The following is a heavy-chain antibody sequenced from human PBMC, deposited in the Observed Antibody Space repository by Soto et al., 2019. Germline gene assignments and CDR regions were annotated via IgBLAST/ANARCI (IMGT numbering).Heavy chain of an antibody. Sequence: PGESLKISCKGSGYSFTSYWIGWVRQMPGKGLEWMGIIYPGDSDTRYSPSFQGQVTISADKSISTAYLQWSSLKASDTAMYYCARLLGCISTSCYSPANYYGMAVWGQGTTVTVSS. V-gene: IGHV5-51*01. D-gene: IGHD2-2*01. J-gene: IGHJ6*02. CDR3: ARLLGCISTSCYSPANYYGMAV. CDR1: GYSFTSYW. CDR2: IYPGDSDT.